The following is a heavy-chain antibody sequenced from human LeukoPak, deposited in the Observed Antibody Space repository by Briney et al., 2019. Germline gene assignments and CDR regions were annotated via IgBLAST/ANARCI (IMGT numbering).Heavy chain of an antibody. CDR1: GGSFSGYY. Sequence: SETLSLTCAVYGGSFSGYYWSWIRQPPGKGLEWIGEINHSGSTNYNPSLKSRVTIPVDTSKNQFSLKLSSVTAADTAVYYCARGSPSRYCSGGSCYSYAFDIWGQGTMVTVSS. V-gene: IGHV4-34*01. CDR2: INHSGST. CDR3: ARGSPSRYCSGGSCYSYAFDI. J-gene: IGHJ3*02. D-gene: IGHD2-15*01.